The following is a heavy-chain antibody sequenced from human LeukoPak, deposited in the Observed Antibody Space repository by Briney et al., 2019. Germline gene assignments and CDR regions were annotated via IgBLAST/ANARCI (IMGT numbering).Heavy chain of an antibody. Sequence: SETLSLTCAVYGGSFSGYYWSWIRQPPGKGLEWIGEINHSGSTNYNPSLKSRVTISVDTSKNQFSLKLSSVTAADTAVYYCARRRPIVGAIGYWGQGTLVTVPS. CDR1: GGSFSGYY. J-gene: IGHJ4*02. D-gene: IGHD1-26*01. CDR3: ARRRPIVGAIGY. V-gene: IGHV4-34*01. CDR2: INHSGST.